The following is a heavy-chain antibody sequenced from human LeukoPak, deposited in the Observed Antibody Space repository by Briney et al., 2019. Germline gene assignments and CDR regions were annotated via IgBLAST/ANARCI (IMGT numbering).Heavy chain of an antibody. CDR3: AKGEGGDSGWYGDY. CDR1: GFTFSNYA. Sequence: PGGSLRLSCAASGFTFSNYAMHWVRQAPGKGLEWVAVISYDGTNKYYADSVKGRFTISGDNSKNTLFLQMNSLRAEDTAVYYCAKGEGGDSGWYGDYWGQGTLVTVSS. J-gene: IGHJ4*02. V-gene: IGHV3-30*18. CDR2: ISYDGTNK. D-gene: IGHD6-19*01.